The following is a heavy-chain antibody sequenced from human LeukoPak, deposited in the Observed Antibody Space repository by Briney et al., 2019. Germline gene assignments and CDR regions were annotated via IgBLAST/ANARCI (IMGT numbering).Heavy chain of an antibody. CDR3: ARVPMKYDILTGFYS. V-gene: IGHV3-21*01. Sequence: GGSLSLSCAAPGFTFNIFSMSWVRQAPGKGLEWVSSIISDSAVTHYADSVRGRFTVSRDNAKNSVYLQMAGPKVDDTAIYYCARVPMKYDILTGFYSWGQGVLVTVSS. J-gene: IGHJ4*02. CDR2: IISDSAVT. D-gene: IGHD3-9*01. CDR1: GFTFNIFS.